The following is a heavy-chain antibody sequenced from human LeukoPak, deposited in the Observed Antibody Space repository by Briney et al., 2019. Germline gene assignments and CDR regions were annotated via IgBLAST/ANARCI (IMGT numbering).Heavy chain of an antibody. CDR2: IYPSDSDT. J-gene: IGHJ3*02. D-gene: IGHD5-18*01. Sequence: GESLKISCKASGYSFTSYWIGWVRQMPGKGLEWMAIIYPSDSDTRYNPSFQGQVTISADKSTSTAYLQWSSRKASDTAMYYCARQGYSYGYSWAFDIWGQGTMVTVSS. V-gene: IGHV5-51*01. CDR1: GYSFTSYW. CDR3: ARQGYSYGYSWAFDI.